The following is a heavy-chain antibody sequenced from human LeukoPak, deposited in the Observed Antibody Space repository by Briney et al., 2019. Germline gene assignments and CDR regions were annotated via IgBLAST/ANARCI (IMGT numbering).Heavy chain of an antibody. J-gene: IGHJ3*02. CDR1: GFTFSSYA. V-gene: IGHV3-30-3*01. CDR2: ISYDGSNK. CDR3: ARDNDYGDYPDAFDI. D-gene: IGHD4-17*01. Sequence: PGRSLRLSCAASGFTFSSYAMHWVRQARGKGLEWVAVISYDGSNKYYADSVKGRFTISRDNSKNTLYLKMNILRAEDTAVYYCARDNDYGDYPDAFDIWGQGTMVTVSS.